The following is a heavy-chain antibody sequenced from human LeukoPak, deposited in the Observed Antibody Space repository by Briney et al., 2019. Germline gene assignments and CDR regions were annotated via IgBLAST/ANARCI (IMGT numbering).Heavy chain of an antibody. V-gene: IGHV4-34*01. Sequence: PSETLSLTCAVYGGSFSGYYWSWIRQPPGKGMEWIGEINHSGSTNYNPSLKSRVTISVDTSKNQFSLKLSSVTAADTAVYYCARRDSSGYYRYWGQGTLVTVSS. CDR3: ARRDSSGYYRY. CDR2: INHSGST. CDR1: GGSFSGYY. D-gene: IGHD3-22*01. J-gene: IGHJ4*02.